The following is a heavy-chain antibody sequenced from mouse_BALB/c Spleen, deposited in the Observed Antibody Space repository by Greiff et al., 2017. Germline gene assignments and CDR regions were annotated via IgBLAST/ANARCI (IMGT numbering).Heavy chain of an antibody. CDR3: TPSSCWFAY. V-gene: IGHV1S81*02. CDR1: GYTFTSYY. J-gene: IGHJ3*01. Sequence: QVQLQQPGAELVKPGASVKLSCKASGYTFTSYYMYWVKQRPGQGLEWIGGINPSNGGTNFNEKFKSKATLTVDKSSSTAYMQLSSLTSEDSAVYYCTPSSCWFAYWGQGTLVTVSA. CDR2: INPSNGGT.